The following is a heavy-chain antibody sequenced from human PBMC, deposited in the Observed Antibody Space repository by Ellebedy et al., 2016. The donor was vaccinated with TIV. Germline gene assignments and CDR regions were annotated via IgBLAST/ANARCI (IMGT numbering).Heavy chain of an antibody. D-gene: IGHD6-13*01. CDR1: GYTCTNYG. CDR3: ARSGAIVAAGKIDY. Sequence: AASVKVSCKASGYTCTNYGVTGVRQAPGQGLGGRGWIIAYNGNTNYAQKLQGRVTMTTDTSTNTAYMDLRSLRSDDTAVYYCARSGAIVAAGKIDYWGQGTLVTVSS. V-gene: IGHV1-18*01. CDR2: IIAYNGNT. J-gene: IGHJ4*02.